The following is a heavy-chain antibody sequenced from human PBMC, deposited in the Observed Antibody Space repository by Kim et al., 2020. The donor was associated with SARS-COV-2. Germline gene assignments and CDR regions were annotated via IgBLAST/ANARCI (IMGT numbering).Heavy chain of an antibody. D-gene: IGHD2-15*01. CDR2: INPNSGGT. CDR3: AREWRTVGSGGYGMDV. V-gene: IGHV1-2*02. J-gene: IGHJ6*02. Sequence: ASVKVSCKASGYTFTGYYMHWVRQAPGQGLEWMGWINPNSGGTNYAQKFQGRVTMTRDTSISTAYMELSRLRSDDTAVYYCAREWRTVGSGGYGMDVWGQGTTVTVSS. CDR1: GYTFTGYY.